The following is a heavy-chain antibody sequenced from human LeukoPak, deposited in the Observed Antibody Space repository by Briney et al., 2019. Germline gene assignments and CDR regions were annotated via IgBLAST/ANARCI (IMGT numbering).Heavy chain of an antibody. J-gene: IGHJ6*02. CDR2: INHSGST. CDR1: GGSFSGYY. CDR3: ARLYGMDV. V-gene: IGHV4-34*01. Sequence: SETLSLTCAVYGGSFSGYYWSWIRQPPGKGLEWIGEINHSGSTNYNPSLKSRVTISVDTSKNQFSLKLSSVTAADTAVYYCARLYGMDVWGQGTTVTVSS.